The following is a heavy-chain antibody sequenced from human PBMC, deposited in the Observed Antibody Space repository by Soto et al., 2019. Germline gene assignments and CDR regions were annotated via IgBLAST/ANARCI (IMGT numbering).Heavy chain of an antibody. CDR3: ARGRYGDY. D-gene: IGHD1-1*01. CDR2: ISAHNGNT. J-gene: IGHJ4*01. Sequence: QIHLVQSGAEVKKPGASVKVSCKGSGYGFTTYGITWVRQAPGQGLEWMAWISAHNGNTNYAQKLQGRVTVTRDTSTSTAYMALRSLRSDAPAVHYCARGRYGDYWGHGALVTVSS. V-gene: IGHV1-18*01. CDR1: GYGFTTYG.